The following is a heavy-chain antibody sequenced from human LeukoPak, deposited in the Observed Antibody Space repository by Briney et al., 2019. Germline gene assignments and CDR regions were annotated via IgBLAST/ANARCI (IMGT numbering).Heavy chain of an antibody. Sequence: ASVKVSCKVSGYTLTELSMHWVRQAPGKGLEWMGGFDPEDGETIYAQKFQGRVTMTEDTSTDTAYMELSSLRSEDTAVYYCASSLERIAVAGTAGHFQHWGQGTLVTVSS. V-gene: IGHV1-24*01. D-gene: IGHD6-19*01. CDR2: FDPEDGET. CDR1: GYTLTELS. CDR3: ASSLERIAVAGTAGHFQH. J-gene: IGHJ1*01.